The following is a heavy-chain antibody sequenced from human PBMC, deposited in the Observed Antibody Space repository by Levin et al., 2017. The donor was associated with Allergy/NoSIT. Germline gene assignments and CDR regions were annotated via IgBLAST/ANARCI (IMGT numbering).Heavy chain of an antibody. CDR1: GGSFSGYY. CDR3: AAKTTETDY. V-gene: IGHV4-34*01. J-gene: IGHJ4*02. CDR2: INHSGST. Sequence: SETLSLTCAVYGGSFSGYYWSWIRQPPGEGLEWIGEINHSGSTNYNPSLKSRVTISVDTSKNQFSLKLSSVTAADTAVYYCAAKTTETDYWGQGTLVTVSS. D-gene: IGHD1-1*01.